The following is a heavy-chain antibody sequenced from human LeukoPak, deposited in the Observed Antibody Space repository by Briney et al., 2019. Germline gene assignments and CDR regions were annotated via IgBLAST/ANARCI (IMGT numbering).Heavy chain of an antibody. CDR1: GFTVSSNS. V-gene: IGHV3-23*01. D-gene: IGHD6-25*01. CDR3: VRDLIAAADNAGPDAFDV. J-gene: IGHJ3*01. Sequence: GGSLRLSCTVSGFTVSSNSMTWVRQAPGKGLEWVSSISDSGGRTYYADSVKGRCTISRDNSKNTLYLQMNSLRVEDTAVYFCVRDLIAAADNAGPDAFDVWGQGTMVTVSS. CDR2: ISDSGGRT.